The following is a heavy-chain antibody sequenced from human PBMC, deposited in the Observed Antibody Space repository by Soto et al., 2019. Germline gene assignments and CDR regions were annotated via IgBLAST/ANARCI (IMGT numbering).Heavy chain of an antibody. CDR1: GFNFDEYA. Sequence: EVVLVESGGGLVQPGRSLRLSCAASGFNFDEYAMHWVRQGPGKGLEWVSGISWNRGTIVYADSVKGRFTISRDNAKNFLYLEINSLGAEDTALYYCAKGYCSSAKCYTYSYMDVWGKGTTVTVSS. J-gene: IGHJ6*03. CDR3: AKGYCSSAKCYTYSYMDV. D-gene: IGHD2-2*01. CDR2: ISWNRGTI. V-gene: IGHV3-9*01.